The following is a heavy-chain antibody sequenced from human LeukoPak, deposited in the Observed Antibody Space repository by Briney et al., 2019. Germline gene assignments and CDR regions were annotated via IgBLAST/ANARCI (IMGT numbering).Heavy chain of an antibody. CDR1: GYTFTGYY. V-gene: IGHV1-2*06. Sequence: ASVKASCKASGYTFTGYYMHWVRQAPGQGLEWMGRINPNSGGTNYAQKFQGRVTMTRDTSISTAYMELSRLRSDDTAVYYCASDRFSSSWFNAFDIWGQGTMVTVSS. J-gene: IGHJ3*02. CDR2: INPNSGGT. CDR3: ASDRFSSSWFNAFDI. D-gene: IGHD6-13*01.